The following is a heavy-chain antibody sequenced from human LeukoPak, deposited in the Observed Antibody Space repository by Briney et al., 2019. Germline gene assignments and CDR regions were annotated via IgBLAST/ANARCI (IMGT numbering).Heavy chain of an antibody. CDR3: ASAPYCTSNICYKFDY. D-gene: IGHD2-2*01. J-gene: IGHJ4*02. Sequence: GASVTVSCKASGYTFSSYAMHWVRQAPGQSREGVGWINGDNGNTKYSQRFQGRVTITRDRSANTAFMELSSLRPEDTAVYYCASAPYCTSNICYKFDYWGREPWSSSPQ. CDR1: GYTFSSYA. CDR2: INGDNGNT. V-gene: IGHV1-3*01.